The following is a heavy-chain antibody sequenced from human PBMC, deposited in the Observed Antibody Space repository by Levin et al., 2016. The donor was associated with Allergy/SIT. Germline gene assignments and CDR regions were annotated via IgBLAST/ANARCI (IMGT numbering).Heavy chain of an antibody. CDR1: GFTFSSYG. D-gene: IGHD3-9*01. J-gene: IGHJ6*02. V-gene: IGHV3-30*18. CDR3: AKNFEDGMDV. Sequence: GGSLRLSCAASGFTFSSYGMHWVRQAPGKGLEWVALISYDGSSRYYADYVKGRLTISRDNSKNTLYLQMNSLRAEDTAVYYCAKNFEDGMDVWGQGTTVTVSS. CDR2: ISYDGSSR.